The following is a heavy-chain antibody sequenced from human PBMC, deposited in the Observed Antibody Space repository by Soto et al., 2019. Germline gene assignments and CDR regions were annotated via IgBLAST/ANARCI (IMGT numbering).Heavy chain of an antibody. CDR1: GGSISSSSYY. CDR2: IYYSGTT. J-gene: IGHJ6*03. CDR3: ARSSTWSGYYVYHHFYMDV. V-gene: IGHV4-39*01. D-gene: IGHD3-3*01. Sequence: QLQVQESGPGLVKPSETLSLTCSVSGGSISSSSYYWGWIRQPPGKGLEWIANIYYSGTTYYNPSLKRRVTVSVDTSKNEFSLKVNSVTAADTAVYYCARSSTWSGYYVYHHFYMDVWGKGDTVTVSS.